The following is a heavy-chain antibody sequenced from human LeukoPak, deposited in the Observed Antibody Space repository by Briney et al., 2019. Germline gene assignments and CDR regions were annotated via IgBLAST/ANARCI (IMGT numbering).Heavy chain of an antibody. V-gene: IGHV3-53*01. D-gene: IGHD6-6*01. J-gene: IGHJ3*02. CDR3: ARDSSSAARGGDAFDI. Sequence: GGSLRLSCAASGFIVSSNYMSWVRQAPGKGLEWVSVIYSGGSTYYADSVKGRFTISRDNSKNTLYLQMNSLRAEDTAVYYCARDSSSAARGGDAFDIWGQGTMVTVSS. CDR2: IYSGGST. CDR1: GFIVSSNY.